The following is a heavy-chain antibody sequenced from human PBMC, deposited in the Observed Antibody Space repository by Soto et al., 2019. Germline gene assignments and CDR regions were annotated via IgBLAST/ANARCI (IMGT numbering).Heavy chain of an antibody. J-gene: IGHJ4*02. Sequence: QVHLVESGGGVVQPGRSLRLSCAASGFTFSSYGMHWVRQAPGKGLVWVAVISYEGSNNYYAASVKGRFTISRDNSKNTLYLQMNSLRAEYTAVYYCAKEKNEYYFDDWGQGTLVTVSS. V-gene: IGHV3-30*18. CDR1: GFTFSSYG. D-gene: IGHD1-1*01. CDR2: ISYEGSNN. CDR3: AKEKNEYYFDD.